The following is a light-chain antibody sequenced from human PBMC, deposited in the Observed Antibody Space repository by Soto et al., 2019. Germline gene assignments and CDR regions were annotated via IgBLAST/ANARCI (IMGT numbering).Light chain of an antibody. J-gene: IGLJ3*02. CDR1: SSDVV. Sequence: QSALTQPRSVSGSPGQSVTISCTGTSSDVVSWYQQHPGKAPKLIIYYVSQRPSGVPDRFSGSKSGNTASLTISGLQAEDEADYYCSSSAGGFTWVFGGGTKVTVL. V-gene: IGLV2-11*01. CDR3: SSSAGGFTWV. CDR2: YVS.